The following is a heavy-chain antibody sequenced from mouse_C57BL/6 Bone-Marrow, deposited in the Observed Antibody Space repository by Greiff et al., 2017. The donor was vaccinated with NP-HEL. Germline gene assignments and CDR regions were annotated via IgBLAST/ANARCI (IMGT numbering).Heavy chain of an antibody. D-gene: IGHD2-4*01. V-gene: IGHV1-85*01. CDR3: ATMITTLYYYAMDY. CDR2: IYPRDGST. J-gene: IGHJ4*01. CDR1: GYTFTSYD. Sequence: QVQLQQSGPELVKPGASVKLSCKASGYTFTSYDINWVKQRPGQGLEWIGWIYPRDGSTKYNEKFKGKATLTVDTSSSTAYMELHSLTSEDSAVYFCATMITTLYYYAMDYWGQGTSVTVSS.